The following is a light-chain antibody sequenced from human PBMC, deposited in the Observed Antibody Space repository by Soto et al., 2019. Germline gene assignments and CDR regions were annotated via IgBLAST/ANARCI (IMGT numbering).Light chain of an antibody. CDR1: QSVSSN. Sequence: EIVMTQSPATLSVSPGERATLSCRASQSVSSNLAWYQQKPGQAPRLLIYGASTRATRIPARFSGSGSGTEFTLTISSLQYEDFAVYYCQQYNKWPPWTFGQGTKVEIK. J-gene: IGKJ1*01. CDR3: QQYNKWPPWT. CDR2: GAS. V-gene: IGKV3-15*01.